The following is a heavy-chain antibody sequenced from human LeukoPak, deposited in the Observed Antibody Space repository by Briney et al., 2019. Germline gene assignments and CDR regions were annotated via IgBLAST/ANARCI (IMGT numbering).Heavy chain of an antibody. Sequence: PSETLSLTCAVYGGSFSGYYWSWIRQPPGKGLEWIGEINHSGSTIYNPSLKSRVTISVDTSKNQFSLKLSSVTAADTAVYYCARSSGYSSGWYGREYYFDYWGQGTLVTVSS. V-gene: IGHV4-34*01. CDR1: GGSFSGYY. D-gene: IGHD6-19*01. CDR2: INHSGST. CDR3: ARSSGYSSGWYGREYYFDY. J-gene: IGHJ4*02.